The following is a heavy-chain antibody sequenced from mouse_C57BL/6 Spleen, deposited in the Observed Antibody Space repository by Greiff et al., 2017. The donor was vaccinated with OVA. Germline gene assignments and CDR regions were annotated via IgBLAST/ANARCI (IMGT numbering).Heavy chain of an antibody. CDR1: GFNIKDDY. CDR2: IDPENGDT. D-gene: IGHD4-1*01. V-gene: IGHV14-4*01. CDR3: TTGELGRGFDY. Sequence: EVKVEESGAELVRPGASVKLSCTASGFNIKDDYMHWVKQRPEQGLEWIGWIDPENGDTEYASKFQGKATITADTSSNTAYLQLSSLTSEDTAVYYCTTGELGRGFDYWGQGTTLTVSS. J-gene: IGHJ2*01.